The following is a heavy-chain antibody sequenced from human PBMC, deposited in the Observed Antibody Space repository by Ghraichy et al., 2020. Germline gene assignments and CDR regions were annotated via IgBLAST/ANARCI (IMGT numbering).Heavy chain of an antibody. CDR2: ISGSGGST. CDR1: GFTFSSYA. J-gene: IGHJ6*02. D-gene: IGHD3-3*01. V-gene: IGHV3-23*01. Sequence: GGSLRLSCAASGFTFSSYAMSWVRQAPGKGLEWVSAISGSGGSTYYADSVKGRFTISRDNSKNTLYLQMNSLRAEETAVYYCASITIFGVVISPDGMDVWGQGTTVTVSS. CDR3: ASITIFGVVISPDGMDV.